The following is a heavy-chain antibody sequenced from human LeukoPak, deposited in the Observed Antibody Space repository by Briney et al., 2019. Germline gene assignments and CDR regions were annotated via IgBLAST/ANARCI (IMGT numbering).Heavy chain of an antibody. Sequence: GGSLRLSCAASGFNFSSYWMHWVRQAPGKGPVWVAHIDSDGSSTTYGDPAKGRFTISRDNAKKTLYLQMNSLRVEDTAVYYCTRGKTAEAGIDYWVQGTLVTVSS. D-gene: IGHD6-19*01. CDR1: GFNFSSYW. V-gene: IGHV3-74*01. CDR3: TRGKTAEAGIDY. CDR2: IDSDGSST. J-gene: IGHJ4*02.